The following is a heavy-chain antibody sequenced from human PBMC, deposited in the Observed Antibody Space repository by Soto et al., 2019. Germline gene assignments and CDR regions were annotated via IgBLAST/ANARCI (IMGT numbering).Heavy chain of an antibody. CDR1: GASMSSYY. V-gene: IGHV4-59*08. CDR2: IYYSGST. D-gene: IGHD3-10*01. Sequence: SETLSLTCNVSGASMSSYYWSWVRQPPGKGLEWIGYIYYSGSTNYNPSLKSRVTISVDTSKNQFSLKLSSVTAADTAVYYCARRYGGAFDIWGHGTLVTVS. J-gene: IGHJ3*02. CDR3: ARRYGGAFDI.